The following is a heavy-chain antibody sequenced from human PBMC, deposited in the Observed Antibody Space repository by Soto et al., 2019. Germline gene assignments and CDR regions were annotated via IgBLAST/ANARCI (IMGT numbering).Heavy chain of an antibody. V-gene: IGHV4-34*01. CDR3: ARASINYDFWSGYLDRSNWFDP. J-gene: IGHJ5*02. CDR2: INHSGST. D-gene: IGHD3-3*01. CDR1: GGSFSGYY. Sequence: LSLTCAVYGGSFSGYYWSWIRQPPGKGLEWIGEINHSGSTNYNPSLKSRVTISVDTSKNQFSLKLSSVTAADTAVYYCARASINYDFWSGYLDRSNWFDPWGQGTLVTVSS.